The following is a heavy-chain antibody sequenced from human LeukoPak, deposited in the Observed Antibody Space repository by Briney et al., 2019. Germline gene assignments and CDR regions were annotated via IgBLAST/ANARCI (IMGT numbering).Heavy chain of an antibody. V-gene: IGHV1-2*02. D-gene: IGHD2-15*01. J-gene: IGHJ4*02. Sequence: GSSVKVSCTASGYSFTDFYMHWVRQAPGQGLEWMGWINPNSDGTNYAQKFQGRVTMTRDTSISTAYMELSRLRSDDTAVYYCAREGGYSSTWSNYWGQGTLVTVSS. CDR1: GYSFTDFY. CDR3: AREGGYSSTWSNY. CDR2: INPNSDGT.